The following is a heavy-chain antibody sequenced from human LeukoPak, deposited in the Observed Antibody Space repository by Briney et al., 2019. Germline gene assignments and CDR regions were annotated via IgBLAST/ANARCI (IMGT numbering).Heavy chain of an antibody. J-gene: IGHJ4*02. CDR3: AKDQGSQSGYFDY. Sequence: GGSLRLSCAASGFTFSSYGMHWVRQAPGKGLEWVAVISYDGSNKYYADSVKGRFTISRDNSKNTLYLQMNSLRAEDTAVYYCAKDQGSQSGYFDYWGQGTLVTVSS. V-gene: IGHV3-30*18. CDR1: GFTFSSYG. CDR2: ISYDGSNK. D-gene: IGHD6-13*01.